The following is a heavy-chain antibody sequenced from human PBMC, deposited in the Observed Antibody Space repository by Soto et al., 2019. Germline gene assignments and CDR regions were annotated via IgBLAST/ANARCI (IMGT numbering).Heavy chain of an antibody. Sequence: ETLSLPSTVFCGSIISLYWSRIRQPPGKGLEWIGYIYYSGSTNYNPSLKSRVTISVDTSKNQFSLKLSSVTAADTAVYYCARARSEGIAARYYYHYMDVWGKGTTITVSS. V-gene: IGHV4-59*11. J-gene: IGHJ6*03. CDR2: IYYSGST. D-gene: IGHD6-6*01. CDR3: ARARSEGIAARYYYHYMDV. CDR1: CGSIISLY.